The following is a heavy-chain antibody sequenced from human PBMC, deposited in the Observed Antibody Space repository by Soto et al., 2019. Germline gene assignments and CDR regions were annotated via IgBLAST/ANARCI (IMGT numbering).Heavy chain of an antibody. CDR2: IKQDGSEN. CDR3: ARDGPFISVAAPAFQYAMDV. D-gene: IGHD6-19*01. CDR1: SFTFSSYW. Sequence: DVRLVESGGGLVQPGGSLRLSCAASSFTFSSYWLSWVRQAPGKGLEWVATIKQDGSENYYVDSVKGRFTISRDNAKNSLHLQMSSLRADDTAVYYCARDGPFISVAAPAFQYAMDVWGQGTTVTVS. J-gene: IGHJ6*02. V-gene: IGHV3-7*03.